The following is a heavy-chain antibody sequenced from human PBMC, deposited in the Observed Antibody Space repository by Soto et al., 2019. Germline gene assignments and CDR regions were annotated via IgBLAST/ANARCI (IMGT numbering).Heavy chain of an antibody. CDR1: GYTFTSYG. J-gene: IGHJ6*02. CDR2: INGYTGNT. CDR3: ARSWVTGKGGIDV. Sequence: ASVKVSCKASGYTFTSYGLSWVRQAPGQGLEWMGWINGYTGNTNYAQKLKGRVTMTTDTSTNTANLNLWTLISDNTAVYYCARSWVTGKGGIDVWGQGTTVTVSS. D-gene: IGHD3-16*01. V-gene: IGHV1-18*01.